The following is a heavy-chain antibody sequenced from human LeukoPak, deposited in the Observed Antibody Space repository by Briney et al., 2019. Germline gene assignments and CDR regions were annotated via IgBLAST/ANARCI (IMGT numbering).Heavy chain of an antibody. V-gene: IGHV3-48*04. Sequence: GGSLRLSCVASGFSLSSYSMNWVRQAPGKGLEWISFIHSSGGIIFYAESVKGRFTISRDNAKNSLFLQMNSLRAEDTAVYYCVGRESSSWYGYWGQGTLVTVSS. D-gene: IGHD6-13*01. CDR2: IHSSGGII. CDR1: GFSLSSYS. J-gene: IGHJ4*02. CDR3: VGRESSSWYGY.